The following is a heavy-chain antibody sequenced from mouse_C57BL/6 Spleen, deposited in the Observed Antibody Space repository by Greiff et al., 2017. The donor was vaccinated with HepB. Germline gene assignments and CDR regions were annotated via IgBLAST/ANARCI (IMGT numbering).Heavy chain of an antibody. V-gene: IGHV5-9-1*02. CDR1: GFTFSSYA. J-gene: IGHJ1*03. D-gene: IGHD2-13*01. Sequence: DVMLVESGEGLVKPGGSLKLSCAASGFTFSSYAMSWVRQTPEKRLEWVAYISSGGDYIYYADTVKGRFTISRDNARNTLYLQMSSMKSEDTAMYYCTRGGGDYHWYFDVWGTGTTVTVSS. CDR2: ISSGGDYI. CDR3: TRGGGDYHWYFDV.